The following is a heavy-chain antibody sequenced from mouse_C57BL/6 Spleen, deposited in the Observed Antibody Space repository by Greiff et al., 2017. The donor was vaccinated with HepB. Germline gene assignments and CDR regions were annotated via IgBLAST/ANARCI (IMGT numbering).Heavy chain of an antibody. D-gene: IGHD3-1*01. CDR3: ARSGYNGFAY. CDR1: GYAFSSSW. V-gene: IGHV1-82*01. J-gene: IGHJ3*01. Sequence: VQLKQSGPELVKPGASVKISCKASGYAFSSSWMNWVKQRPGKGLEWIGRIYPGDGDTNYNGKFKGKATLTADKSSSTAYMQLSSLTSEDSAVYFCARSGYNGFAYWGQGTLVTVSA. CDR2: IYPGDGDT.